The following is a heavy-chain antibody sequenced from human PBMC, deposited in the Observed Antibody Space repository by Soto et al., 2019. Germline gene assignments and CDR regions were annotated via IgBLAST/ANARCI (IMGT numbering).Heavy chain of an antibody. Sequence: PSETLSLTCAVSGDSISSGYHWAWIRQPPGKGLEWIASIYHSGNTNYSPSLKSRVTISVDKSQNQFSLNVYSVTAADTAVYYCARHEGWTGPDQWGQGTLVTVSS. CDR2: IYHSGNT. J-gene: IGHJ5*02. V-gene: IGHV4-38-2*01. D-gene: IGHD2-8*02. CDR1: GDSISSGYH. CDR3: ARHEGWTGPDQ.